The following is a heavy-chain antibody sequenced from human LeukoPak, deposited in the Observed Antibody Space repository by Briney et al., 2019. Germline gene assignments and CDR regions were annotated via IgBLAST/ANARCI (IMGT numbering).Heavy chain of an antibody. J-gene: IGHJ4*02. D-gene: IGHD1-26*01. CDR1: GGSISSSSYY. V-gene: IGHV4-39*07. CDR2: IYYSGST. CDR3: ARDHGGSYIFDY. Sequence: SETLSLTCTVSGGSISSSSYYWGWIRQPPGKGLEWVGSIYYSGSTYYNPSLKSRVTISVDTSKNQLSLKLSSVTAADTAVYYCARDHGGSYIFDYWGQGTLVTVSS.